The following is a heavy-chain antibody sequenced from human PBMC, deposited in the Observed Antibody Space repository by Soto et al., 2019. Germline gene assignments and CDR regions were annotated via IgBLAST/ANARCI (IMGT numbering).Heavy chain of an antibody. CDR2: MSPNGGDT. Sequence: QEQLVQSGAEVKKPGASVKVSCKASEYTFTSYDINWVRQAPEQGLEWMGWMSPNGGDTGNARKFKGRVTMTRDTSISTAYMELRSLRSEDTAVYYCARGPPNWGFDYWGQGTLVTVSS. D-gene: IGHD7-27*01. CDR3: ARGPPNWGFDY. J-gene: IGHJ4*02. V-gene: IGHV1-8*01. CDR1: EYTFTSYD.